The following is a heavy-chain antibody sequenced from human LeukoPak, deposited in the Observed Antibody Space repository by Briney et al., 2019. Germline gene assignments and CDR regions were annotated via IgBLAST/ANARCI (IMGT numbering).Heavy chain of an antibody. CDR1: GFTFSSYG. Sequence: GRSLRLFCAASGFTFSSYGMHWVRQAPGKGLEWVAVIWYDGSNKYYADSVKGRFTISRDNSKNTLYLQMNSLRAEDTAVYYCARAGERYCSGGSCYLDYWGQGTLVTVSS. D-gene: IGHD2-15*01. J-gene: IGHJ4*02. CDR3: ARAGERYCSGGSCYLDY. V-gene: IGHV3-33*01. CDR2: IWYDGSNK.